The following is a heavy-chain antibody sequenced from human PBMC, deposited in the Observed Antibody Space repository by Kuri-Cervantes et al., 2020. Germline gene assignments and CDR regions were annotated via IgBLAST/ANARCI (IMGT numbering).Heavy chain of an antibody. J-gene: IGHJ4*02. CDR2: IKQDGNEN. CDR1: GFSFSNYW. D-gene: IGHD3-16*01. V-gene: IGHV3-7*01. CDR3: AATSLASPGES. Sequence: GGSLRLSCAAYGFSFSNYWMCWIRQVPAKGLEWVASIKQDGNENYYVDSVKGRFNISRDNTENSLYLEMNSLRAEHTAVYDCAATSLASPGESWGQGTLVTVSS.